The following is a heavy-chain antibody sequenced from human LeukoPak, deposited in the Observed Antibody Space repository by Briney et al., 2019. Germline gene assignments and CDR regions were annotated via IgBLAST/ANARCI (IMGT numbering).Heavy chain of an antibody. D-gene: IGHD3-10*01. CDR1: GFSFSDYY. V-gene: IGHV3-11*01. CDR2: ISRSGVTI. J-gene: IGHJ4*02. Sequence: GGSLRLSCAASGFSFSDYYMSWIRQAPGKGLEWLSYISRSGVTIYYADSVKGRFTISRDNAKNSLYLQMNSLRAEDTAVYYCARDLVKDYYGSGSYDYWGQGTLVTVSS. CDR3: ARDLVKDYYGSGSYDY.